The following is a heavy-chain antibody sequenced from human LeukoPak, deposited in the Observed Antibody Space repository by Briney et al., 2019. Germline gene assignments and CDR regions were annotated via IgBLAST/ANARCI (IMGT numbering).Heavy chain of an antibody. V-gene: IGHV1-2*02. D-gene: IGHD4-17*01. Sequence: ASVKLSCKASGYTFTGYYMHWVRQAPGQGLEWMGWINPNSGGTNYAQKFQGRVTMTRDTSISTAYMELSRLRSDDTAVYYCARVGATVTIYFFDYWGQGTLVSVSS. CDR2: INPNSGGT. CDR1: GYTFTGYY. J-gene: IGHJ4*02. CDR3: ARVGATVTIYFFDY.